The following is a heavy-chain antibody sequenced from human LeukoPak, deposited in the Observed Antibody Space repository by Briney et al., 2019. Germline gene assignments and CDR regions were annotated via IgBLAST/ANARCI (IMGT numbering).Heavy chain of an antibody. J-gene: IGHJ4*02. CDR3: ERGKWFGEGSFYYFDL. D-gene: IGHD3-10*01. CDR2: IHPTSSKT. CDR1: GYTFTSYG. Sequence: ASVKVSCKASGYTFTSYGITWVRQAPGQGLEWIGWIHPTSSKTAYSQKLLPKFQCRLTITMDTSIKTAYMELSSLTSDDTDVYYCERGKWFGEGSFYYFDLWGQGTLVTVSS. V-gene: IGHV1-8*03.